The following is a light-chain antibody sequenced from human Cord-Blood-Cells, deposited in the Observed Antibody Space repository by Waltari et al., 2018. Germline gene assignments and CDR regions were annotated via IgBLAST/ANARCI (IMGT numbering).Light chain of an antibody. V-gene: IGLV2-14*01. J-gene: IGLJ2*01. CDR2: DVS. CDR3: SSYTSSSTLV. CDR1: SSDVGGYNY. Sequence: QSALTQPASVSGSPGQSITISCTGTSSDVGGYNYVSWYQQHPVKAPKLMIYDVSNRPAGVSNRFSCSKSGNTASLTISGLQAEDEADYYCSSYTSSSTLVFGGGTKLTVL.